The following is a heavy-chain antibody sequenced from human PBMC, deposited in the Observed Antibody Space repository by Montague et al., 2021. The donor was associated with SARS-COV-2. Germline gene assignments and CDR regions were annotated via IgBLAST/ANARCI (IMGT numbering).Heavy chain of an antibody. V-gene: IGHV4-39*07. D-gene: IGHD5-12*01. J-gene: IGHJ6*02. CDR3: ARGPLVGGYDPDGMDV. Sequence: SETLSLTCTVSGGSISSSSYYWGWIRQPPGKGLEWIGSIYYSGSTYYNPSLKSRVTISVDTSKDQFSLQLCFVTAADTAVYYCARGPLVGGYDPDGMDVWGQGTTVTVSS. CDR1: GGSISSSSYY. CDR2: IYYSGST.